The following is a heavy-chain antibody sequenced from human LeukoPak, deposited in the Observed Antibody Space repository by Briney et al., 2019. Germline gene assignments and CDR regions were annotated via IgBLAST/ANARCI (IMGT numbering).Heavy chain of an antibody. Sequence: PGGSLRLSCAASAFTFSSYWMSWVRHAPGKGLEWVANIKQDGSEKYYVDSVKGRFTISRDNAKNSLYLQMNSLRAEDTALYYCASGRQLGYWGQGTLVTVSS. D-gene: IGHD3-16*01. CDR2: IKQDGSEK. J-gene: IGHJ4*02. V-gene: IGHV3-7*01. CDR1: AFTFSSYW. CDR3: ASGRQLGY.